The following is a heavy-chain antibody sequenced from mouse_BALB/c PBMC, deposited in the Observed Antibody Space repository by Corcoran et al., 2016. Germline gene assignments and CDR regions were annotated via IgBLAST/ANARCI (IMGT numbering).Heavy chain of an antibody. D-gene: IGHD1-1*01. CDR3: MRNYYGSFDY. CDR1: GFTFSGFW. CDR2: INSDGSAI. V-gene: IGHV11-2*02. Sequence: EVQLLETGGGLVQPGGSRGLSCEGSGFTFSGFWMSWVRQTPGKTLEWIGDINSDGSAINYAPSIKDRFTIFRDNDKSTLYLQMSNVRSEDTATYVCMRNYYGSFDYWRQGTTLTVSS. J-gene: IGHJ2*01.